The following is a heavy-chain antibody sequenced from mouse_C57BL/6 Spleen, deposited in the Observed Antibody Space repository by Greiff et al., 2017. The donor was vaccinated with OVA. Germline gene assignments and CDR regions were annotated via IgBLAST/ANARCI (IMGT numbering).Heavy chain of an antibody. CDR1: GYTFSSYW. Sequence: VQLQQPGAELVKPGASVKMSCKASGYTFSSYWITWVKQRPGQGLEWIGDIYPGIGSTNYNEKFKRKATLTVDTSSSTAYRQLSSLTSEDAAVYYGARGGDYYGHDYWGQGTTLTVSS. J-gene: IGHJ2*01. CDR2: IYPGIGST. D-gene: IGHD1-1*01. V-gene: IGHV1-55*01. CDR3: ARGGDYYGHDY.